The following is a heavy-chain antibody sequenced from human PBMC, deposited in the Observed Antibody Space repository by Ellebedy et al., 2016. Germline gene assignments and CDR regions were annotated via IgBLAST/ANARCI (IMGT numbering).Heavy chain of an antibody. J-gene: IGHJ4*02. CDR1: GYSFDTYW. CDR2: IDPSDSYT. CDR3: ARRGARSGYEHLFDY. V-gene: IGHV5-10-1*01. Sequence: GGSLRLSCKGSGYSFDTYWISWVRQKPGKGLEWMGRIDPSDSYTNYSPAFQGHVTISLDKSINPAYLQWSSLRASDSAMYYCARRGARSGYEHLFDYWGQGTLVTVSS. D-gene: IGHD5-12*01.